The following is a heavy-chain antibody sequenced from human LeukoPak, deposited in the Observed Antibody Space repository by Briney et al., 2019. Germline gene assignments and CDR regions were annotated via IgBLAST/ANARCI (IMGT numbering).Heavy chain of an antibody. CDR2: IYSGGST. V-gene: IGHV3-66*01. D-gene: IGHD6-13*01. CDR3: AKDGGGSSSWFDY. CDR1: GFTVSSNY. J-gene: IGHJ4*02. Sequence: PGGSLRLSCAASGFTVSSNYTSLVRQAPGKGLEWVSVIYSGGSTYYADSVKGRFTISRDNSKNTLYLQMNSLRAEDTAVYYCAKDGGGSSSWFDYWGQGTLVTVSS.